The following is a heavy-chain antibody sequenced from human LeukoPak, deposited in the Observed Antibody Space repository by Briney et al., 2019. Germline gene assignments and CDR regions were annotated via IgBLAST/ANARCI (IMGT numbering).Heavy chain of an antibody. D-gene: IGHD2-21*01. CDR1: GGSFSSYY. CDR3: ARDLWREDAFDI. J-gene: IGHJ3*02. Sequence: SETLSLTCSVYGGSFSSYYWSWIRQPPGKGLEWIGEINHSGSTNYNPSLKSRVTISVDTSKNQFSLKLSSVTAADTAVYYCARDLWREDAFDIWGQGTMVTVSS. CDR2: INHSGST. V-gene: IGHV4-34*01.